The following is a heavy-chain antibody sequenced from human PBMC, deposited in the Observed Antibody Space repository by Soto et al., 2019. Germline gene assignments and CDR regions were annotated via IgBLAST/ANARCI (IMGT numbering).Heavy chain of an antibody. J-gene: IGHJ6*02. CDR3: ARDPLGFGDFWSGYYSGAGYGMDV. CDR1: GGTFSSYA. CDR2: INAGNGNT. V-gene: IGHV1-3*01. D-gene: IGHD3-3*01. Sequence: GASVKVSCKASGGTFSSYAISWVRQAPGQRXEWMGWINAGNGNTKYSQKFQGRVTITRDTSASTAYMELSSLRSEDTAVYYCARDPLGFGDFWSGYYSGAGYGMDVWGQGTTVTVSS.